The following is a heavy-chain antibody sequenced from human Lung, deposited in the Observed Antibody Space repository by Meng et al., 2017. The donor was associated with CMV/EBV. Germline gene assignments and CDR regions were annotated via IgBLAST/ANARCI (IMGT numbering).Heavy chain of an antibody. D-gene: IGHD3-3*01. CDR3: ARGLPAGTIFEVVPKYFDY. Sequence: SXXVSXKASCGSFSSYFFSWWRQDPGQGPEWRGGITPIFATTTYSQKFQARGTIITDESTATAYMELSSLMSEDTAVYYCARGLPAGTIFEVVPKYFDYWXQETLVTVSS. CDR2: ITPIFATT. CDR1: CGSFSSYF. J-gene: IGHJ4*02. V-gene: IGHV1-69*05.